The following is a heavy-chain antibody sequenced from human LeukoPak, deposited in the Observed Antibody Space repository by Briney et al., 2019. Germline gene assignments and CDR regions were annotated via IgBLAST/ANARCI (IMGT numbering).Heavy chain of an antibody. CDR1: GYSISSGYY. D-gene: IGHD3-16*01. J-gene: IGHJ6*03. CDR2: INHSGST. CDR3: ARAYGAPPYYYYYYYMDV. Sequence: SETLSLTCTVSGYSISSGYYWGWIRQPPGKGLEWIGEINHSGSTNYNPSLKSRVTISVDTSKNQFSLKLSSVTAADTAVYYCARAYGAPPYYYYYYYMDVWGKGTTVTVSS. V-gene: IGHV4-38-2*02.